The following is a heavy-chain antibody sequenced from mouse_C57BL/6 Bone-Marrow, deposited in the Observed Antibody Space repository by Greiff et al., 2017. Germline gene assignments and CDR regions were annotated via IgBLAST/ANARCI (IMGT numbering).Heavy chain of an antibody. J-gene: IGHJ3*01. CDR3: ARVESTMITTWAY. CDR1: GYSFTGYY. Sequence: EVKLVESGPELVKPGASVKISCKASGYSFTGYYMNWVKQSPEKSLEWIGEINPSTGGTTYNQKFKAKATLTVDKSSSTAYMQLKSLTSEDSAVYYCARVESTMITTWAYWGQGTLVTVSA. V-gene: IGHV1-42*01. D-gene: IGHD2-4*01. CDR2: INPSTGGT.